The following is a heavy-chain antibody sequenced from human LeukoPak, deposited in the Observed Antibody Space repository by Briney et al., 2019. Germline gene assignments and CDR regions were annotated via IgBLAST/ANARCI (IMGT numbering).Heavy chain of an antibody. D-gene: IGHD2-2*01. CDR3: ARDAIAVPAARPFDY. CDR1: GYSFTSYG. Sequence: GESLKISCTASGYSFTSYGISWVRQAPGQGLEWMGWISVYNGNTNYAQKLQGRVTMTTDTSTSTAYMELRSLRSDDTAVYYCARDAIAVPAARPFDYWGQGTLVTVSS. V-gene: IGHV1-18*01. CDR2: ISVYNGNT. J-gene: IGHJ4*02.